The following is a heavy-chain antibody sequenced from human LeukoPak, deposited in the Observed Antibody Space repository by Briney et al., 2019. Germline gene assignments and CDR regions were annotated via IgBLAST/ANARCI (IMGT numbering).Heavy chain of an antibody. V-gene: IGHV4-59*08. Sequence: PSETLSLTCTVSGGSLSSYYWSWIRQPPGKGLEWIGYIYYRGRTKYNPSLQSRVTISVDTSRNQFSLRLSSVTAADTAVYYCARQMSGSSGLDYWGQGTLVTVSS. CDR3: ARQMSGSSGLDY. D-gene: IGHD6-19*01. CDR1: GGSLSSYY. J-gene: IGHJ4*02. CDR2: IYYRGRT.